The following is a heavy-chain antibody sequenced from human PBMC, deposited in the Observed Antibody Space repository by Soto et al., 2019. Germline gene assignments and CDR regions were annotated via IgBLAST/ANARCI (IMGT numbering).Heavy chain of an antibody. CDR2: INGSGGRT. V-gene: IGHV3-23*01. Sequence: GGSLRLSCTSSGFTFSSYAMSWARQPPGRGVEWVSAINGSGGRTYYADSVKGRFTISRDNSKNTLYLQMNSLRAEDTAVYYCAKREYSSPYGGYWGQGTLVTVSS. CDR3: AKREYSSPYGGY. D-gene: IGHD6-6*01. CDR1: GFTFSSYA. J-gene: IGHJ4*02.